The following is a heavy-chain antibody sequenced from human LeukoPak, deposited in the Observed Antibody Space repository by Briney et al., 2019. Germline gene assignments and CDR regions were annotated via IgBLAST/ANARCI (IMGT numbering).Heavy chain of an antibody. D-gene: IGHD4-17*01. J-gene: IGHJ4*02. Sequence: SETLSLTCTVSGGSISSYYWSWIRQPPGKGLEWIGYIYYSGSTNYNPSLKSRVTISVDTSKNQFSLKLSSVTAADTAVYYCASLYGDSFPDYWGQGTLVTVSS. CDR3: ASLYGDSFPDY. CDR2: IYYSGST. CDR1: GGSISSYY. V-gene: IGHV4-59*12.